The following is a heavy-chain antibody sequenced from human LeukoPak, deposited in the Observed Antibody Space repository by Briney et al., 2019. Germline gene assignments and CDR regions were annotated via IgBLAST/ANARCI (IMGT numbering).Heavy chain of an antibody. CDR3: VREVGLSRISVFGY. D-gene: IGHD1-14*01. CDR1: GFTFSVYW. V-gene: IGHV3-74*01. CDR2: INSDGSNT. Sequence: GGSLRLSCAASGFTFSVYWMHWARQAPGKGLVWVSRINSDGSNTIYADSVKGRFTISRDNAENTVYLQMNGLRAEDTAVYYCVREVGLSRISVFGYWGQGTLVAVSS. J-gene: IGHJ4*02.